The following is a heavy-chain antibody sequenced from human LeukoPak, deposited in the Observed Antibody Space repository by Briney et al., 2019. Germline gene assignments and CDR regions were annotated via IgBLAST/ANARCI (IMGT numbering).Heavy chain of an antibody. CDR1: GFTLSSNY. CDR2: IYSGGST. J-gene: IGHJ4*02. Sequence: GGSLRLSCAASGFTLSSNYMSWVRQAPGKGLEWVSVIYSGGSTYYADSVKGRFTISRDNSKNTLYLQMNSLRAEDTAVYYCARDSYSGSYSSYWGQGTLVTVSS. D-gene: IGHD1-26*01. CDR3: ARDSYSGSYSSY. V-gene: IGHV3-53*01.